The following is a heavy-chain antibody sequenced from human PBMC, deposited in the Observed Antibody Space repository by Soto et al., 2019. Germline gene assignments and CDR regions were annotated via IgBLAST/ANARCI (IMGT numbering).Heavy chain of an antibody. CDR1: GYTFTSYG. V-gene: IGHV1-18*01. Sequence: QVQLVQSGAEVKKPGASVKVSCKASGYTFTSYGISWVRQAPGQGLVWMGWISAYNDNTNYAQNLQGRVTMTTDAPQRTAYMDLGRLRSDDTAVYHCARVRGSYALDCWGHGTLVTVSS. CDR3: ARVRGSYALDC. J-gene: IGHJ4*01. D-gene: IGHD2-15*01. CDR2: ISAYNDNT.